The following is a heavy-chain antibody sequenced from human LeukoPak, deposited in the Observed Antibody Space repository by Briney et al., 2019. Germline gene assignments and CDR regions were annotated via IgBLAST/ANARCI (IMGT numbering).Heavy chain of an antibody. V-gene: IGHV3-21*01. Sequence: GGSLRLSCAASGFPFNSYSMNWVRQAPGKGLEWVSSIRSSTGYIYYADSVKGRFTISRDNAKNSLYLQMNSLRAEDTAVYYCARDFGGYAAGGFDYWGQGTLVTVSS. D-gene: IGHD5-12*01. CDR1: GFPFNSYS. CDR3: ARDFGGYAAGGFDY. J-gene: IGHJ4*02. CDR2: IRSSTGYI.